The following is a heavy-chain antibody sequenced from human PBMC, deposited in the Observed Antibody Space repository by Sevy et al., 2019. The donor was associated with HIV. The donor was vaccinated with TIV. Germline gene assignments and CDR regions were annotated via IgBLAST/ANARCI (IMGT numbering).Heavy chain of an antibody. CDR3: AREGCTKPHDY. V-gene: IGHV3-23*01. CDR2: LSFGCGEI. CDR1: GFTFNKYS. D-gene: IGHD2-8*01. Sequence: GESLKISCAASGFTFNKYSMSWVRQPPGKGLEWVATLSFGCGEINYADSVKGRFTISRDNSNNSFYLQMNNLRAEDTALYYCAREGCTKPHDYWGQGTLVTVSS. J-gene: IGHJ4*02.